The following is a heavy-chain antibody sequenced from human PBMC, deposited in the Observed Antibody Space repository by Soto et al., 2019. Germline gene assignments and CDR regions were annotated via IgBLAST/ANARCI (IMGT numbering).Heavy chain of an antibody. CDR1: GGSISSSSYY. CDR2: IYYSGST. CDR3: ARHPYYSSFDY. J-gene: IGHJ4*02. V-gene: IGHV4-39*01. D-gene: IGHD6-13*01. Sequence: SETLSLTCTVSGGSISSSSYYWGWIRQPPGKGLEWIGSIYYSGSTYYNPSLKSRVTISVDTSKNQFSLKLSSVTAADTAVYYCARHPYYSSFDYWGQGTLVTVSS.